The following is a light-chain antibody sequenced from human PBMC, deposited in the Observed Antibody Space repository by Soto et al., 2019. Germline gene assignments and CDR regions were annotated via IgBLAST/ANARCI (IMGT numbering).Light chain of an antibody. CDR3: AAWDDSLSAWV. CDR1: SSSIGSND. V-gene: IGLV1-47*01. Sequence: QAVVTQPPSASGAPGQRVTISCSGSSSSIGSNDVYWYKQVPGTAPKLLIYRNNQRPSGVPDRFSGSKSGTSASLAISGLRSEDEADYYCAAWDDSLSAWVFGGGTKLTVL. CDR2: RNN. J-gene: IGLJ3*02.